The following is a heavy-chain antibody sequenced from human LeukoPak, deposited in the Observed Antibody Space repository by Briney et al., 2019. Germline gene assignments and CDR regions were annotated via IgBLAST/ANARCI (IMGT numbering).Heavy chain of an antibody. V-gene: IGHV3-21*01. CDR1: GFTFSGYT. CDR2: ISTSSSYI. J-gene: IGHJ4*02. Sequence: GGSLRLSCAASGFTFSGYTMNWVRQAPGKGLEWVSSISTSSSYIYYADSVKGRFTISRDNAKNSLYLQMNSLRAEDTAVYYCARVGYNSGWYEYWGQGTLVTVSS. CDR3: ARVGYNSGWYEY. D-gene: IGHD6-19*01.